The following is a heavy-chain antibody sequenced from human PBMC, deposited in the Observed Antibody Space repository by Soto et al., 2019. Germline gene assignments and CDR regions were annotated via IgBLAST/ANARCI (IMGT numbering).Heavy chain of an antibody. J-gene: IGHJ4*02. D-gene: IGHD2-15*01. V-gene: IGHV3-7*01. CDR3: AAWDISNI. CDR1: GFSINTYW. CDR2: INPEGNAK. Sequence: GGSLRLSCLVFGFSINTYWMNWIRQTPGKGLEWVANINPEGNAKTYVDPVKGRFFVSRDNTRNSLDLQMTSLRVEDSAIYFCAAWDISNIWGQGILVTVSS.